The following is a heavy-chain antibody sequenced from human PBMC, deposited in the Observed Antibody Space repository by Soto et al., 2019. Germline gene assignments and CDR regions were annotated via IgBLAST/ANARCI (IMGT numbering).Heavy chain of an antibody. V-gene: IGHV4-59*01. CDR3: ARARITMRREAVKCNMDV. Sequence: SETLSLTSSVSGGSISNYYWSWIRQSPGKGLERLGYIYNSGSSNRNPSLQSRATISMYTSKNQLSLRLTSVTAADTAVYYCARARITMRREAVKCNMDVWGRGTTVTV. CDR1: GGSISNYY. CDR2: IYNSGSS. D-gene: IGHD3-3*01. J-gene: IGHJ6*02.